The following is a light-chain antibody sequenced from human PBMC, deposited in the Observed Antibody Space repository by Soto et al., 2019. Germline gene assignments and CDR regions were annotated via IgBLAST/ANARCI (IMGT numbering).Light chain of an antibody. V-gene: IGLV2-14*03. J-gene: IGLJ1*01. CDR1: ISDVGGYNY. CDR2: DVS. CDR3: SSYTSSSTYV. Sequence: QSVLTQPASVSGSPGQSITISCTGTISDVGGYNYVSWYQQHPGKAPKLMIFDVSNRPSGVSNRFSGSKSGYTASLTISGLQAEDEADYYCSSYTSSSTYVFGTGTKATVL.